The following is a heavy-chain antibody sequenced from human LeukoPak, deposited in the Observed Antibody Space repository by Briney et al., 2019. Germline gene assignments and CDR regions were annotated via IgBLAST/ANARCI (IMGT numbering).Heavy chain of an antibody. CDR2: INPSGGST. CDR3: ARGGLTGTTSDAFDI. Sequence: ASVKVSCKASGYTFTSYYMHRVRQAPGQGLEWMGIINPSGGSTSYAQKFQGRVTMTRDMSTSTVYMELSSLRSEDTAVYYCARGGLTGTTSDAFDIWGQGTMVTVSS. CDR1: GYTFTSYY. D-gene: IGHD1-1*01. J-gene: IGHJ3*02. V-gene: IGHV1-46*01.